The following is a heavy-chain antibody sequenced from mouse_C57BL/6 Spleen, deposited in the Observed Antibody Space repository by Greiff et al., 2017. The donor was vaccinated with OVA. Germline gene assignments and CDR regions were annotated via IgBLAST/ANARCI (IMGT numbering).Heavy chain of an antibody. CDR2: IDPSDSET. CDR1: GYTFTSYW. J-gene: IGHJ4*01. V-gene: IGHV1-52*01. Sequence: VQLQQPGAELVRPGSSVKLSCKASGYTFTSYWMHWVKQRPIQGLEWIGNIDPSDSETHYNQKFKDKATLTVDKSSSTAYMQLSSLTSEDSAVYYCASGEGNFYAMDYWGQGTSVTVSS. D-gene: IGHD2-1*01. CDR3: ASGEGNFYAMDY.